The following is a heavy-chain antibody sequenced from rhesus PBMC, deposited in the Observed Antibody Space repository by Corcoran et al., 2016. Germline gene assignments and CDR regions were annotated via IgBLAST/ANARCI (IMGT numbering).Heavy chain of an antibody. CDR1: GYSFTSYW. V-gene: IGHV5-2*01. J-gene: IGHJ6*01. Sequence: EVQLVQSGAEVKRPGESLKISCKTSGYSFTSYWISWVREMPGKGLEWMGALDPSDSDTLYTPSFQGQVTISAANSISTAYLQWSSLKASDSATYYCAKDLGPYYNDWGQGVVVTVSS. CDR3: AKDLGPYYND. D-gene: IGHD3-3*01. CDR2: LDPSDSDT.